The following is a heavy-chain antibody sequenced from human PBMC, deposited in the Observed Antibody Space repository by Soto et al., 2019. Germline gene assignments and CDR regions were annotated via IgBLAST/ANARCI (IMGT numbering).Heavy chain of an antibody. V-gene: IGHV5-51*01. CDR1: GERFTSYW. CDR3: ARCYYDSSGYYDYYYGMDV. J-gene: IGHJ6*02. D-gene: IGHD3-22*01. Sequence: GESMKISCKCSGERFTSYWIGLVRQMPGKGLEWMGIIYPGDSDTRYSPSFQGQVTISADKSISTAYLQWSSLKASDTAMYYCARCYYDSSGYYDYYYGMDVWGQGTTVTVSS. CDR2: IYPGDSDT.